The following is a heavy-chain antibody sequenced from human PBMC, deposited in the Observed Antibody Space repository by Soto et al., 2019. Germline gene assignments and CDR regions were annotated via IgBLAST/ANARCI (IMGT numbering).Heavy chain of an antibody. CDR2: IYYSGST. CDR1: GGSISSGDYY. D-gene: IGHD2-21*02. V-gene: IGHV4-30-4*01. J-gene: IGHJ6*02. CDR3: ARLVTASYYYGMDV. Sequence: KPSETLSLTCTVSGGSISSGDYYWSWIRQPPGKGLEWIGYIYYSGSTYYNPSLKSRVTISVDTSKNQFSLKLSSVTAAGTAVYYCARLVTASYYYGMDVWGQGTTVTVSS.